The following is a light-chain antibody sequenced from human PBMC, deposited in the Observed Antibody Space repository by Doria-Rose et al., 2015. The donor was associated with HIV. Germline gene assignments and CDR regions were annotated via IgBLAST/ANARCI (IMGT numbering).Light chain of an antibody. V-gene: IGKV3-20*01. CDR3: HQYGTPWT. CDR2: DGS. Sequence: TRSPGTLSLSPGERATLSCRASQSFSSTYLAWYQQKPGQAPSLLIYDGSTRATGIPDRFSASGSGTDFTLTVNRLEPEDFALYYCHQYGTPWTFGQGTKVE. CDR1: QSFSSTY. J-gene: IGKJ1*01.